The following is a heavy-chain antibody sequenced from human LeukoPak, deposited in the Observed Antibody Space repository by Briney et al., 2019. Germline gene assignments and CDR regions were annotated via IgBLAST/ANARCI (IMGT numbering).Heavy chain of an antibody. CDR3: ATADASVVRGVISGMDV. J-gene: IGHJ6*04. D-gene: IGHD3-10*01. V-gene: IGHV1-24*01. Sequence: ASVKVCCKVSGYTLTELSMHWVRQAPGNGLEWLGDFDPEDGETLYAQKFQGRVTMTEDTSTDTAYMELSSLRSEDTAVYYCATADASVVRGVISGMDVWGKGTTVTVSS. CDR2: FDPEDGET. CDR1: GYTLTELS.